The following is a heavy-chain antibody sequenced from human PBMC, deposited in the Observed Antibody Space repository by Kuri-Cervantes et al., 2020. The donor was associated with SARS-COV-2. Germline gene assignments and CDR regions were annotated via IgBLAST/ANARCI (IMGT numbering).Heavy chain of an antibody. J-gene: IGHJ3*02. CDR1: GGSISSYY. Sequence: SETLSLTCTVSGGSISSYYWGWIRQPPGKGLESIGNIYYSGNTFYNPSLKSRVTISVDTSKNQFSPKLSSVTAADTAVYYCAAPPRITIFGSHDAFDIWGQGTMVTVSS. V-gene: IGHV4-59*04. D-gene: IGHD3-3*01. CDR2: IYYSGNT. CDR3: AAPPRITIFGSHDAFDI.